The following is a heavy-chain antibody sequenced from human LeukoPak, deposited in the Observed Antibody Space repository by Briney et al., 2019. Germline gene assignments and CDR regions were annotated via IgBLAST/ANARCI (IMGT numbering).Heavy chain of an antibody. Sequence: PGGSLRLSCAASGFTVFNYWMSWVRQAPGKGLEWVANINLDGSQKYYVDSLKGRFTISRDNAKNSLCLQMNSLRAEDTAVYYCARDVDYANPRHDYWGQGTLVTVSS. CDR2: INLDGSQK. J-gene: IGHJ4*02. CDR1: GFTVFNYW. V-gene: IGHV3-7*01. CDR3: ARDVDYANPRHDY. D-gene: IGHD4/OR15-4a*01.